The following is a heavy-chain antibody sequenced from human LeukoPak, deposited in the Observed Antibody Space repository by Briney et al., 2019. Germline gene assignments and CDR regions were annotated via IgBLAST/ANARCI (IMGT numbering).Heavy chain of an antibody. CDR2: IKSKTDGGTT. J-gene: IGHJ5*02. CDR3: TTATITMVRGVKYL. Sequence: GGSLRLSCAASGFTFSNAWMSWVRQAPGKGLEWVGRIKSKTDGGTTDYAAPVKGRFTISRDDSKNTLYLQMNSLKTEDTAVYYCTTATITMVRGVKYLWGQGTLVTVSS. V-gene: IGHV3-15*01. CDR1: GFTFSNAW. D-gene: IGHD3-10*01.